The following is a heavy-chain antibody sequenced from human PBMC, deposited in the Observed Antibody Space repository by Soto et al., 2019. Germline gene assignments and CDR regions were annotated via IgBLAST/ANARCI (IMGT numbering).Heavy chain of an antibody. D-gene: IGHD4-17*01. V-gene: IGHV4-30-2*01. CDR2: IYHSGST. Sequence: PSETLSLTCAVSGGSISSGGYSWSWIRQPPGKGLEWIGYIYHSGSTYYNPSLKSRVTISVDTSKNQFSLKLSSVTAADTAVYYCARDSPYGHYYFAYWGQGTLVTVSS. CDR1: GGSISSGGYS. CDR3: ARDSPYGHYYFAY. J-gene: IGHJ4*02.